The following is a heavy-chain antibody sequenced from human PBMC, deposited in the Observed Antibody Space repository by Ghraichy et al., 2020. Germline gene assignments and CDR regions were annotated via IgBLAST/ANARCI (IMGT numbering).Heavy chain of an antibody. Sequence: GGSLRLSCAASGFTFRSYWMSWVRQAPGKGLECVANIKQDGSEKYYVDSVKGRFTISRDNAKNSLYLQMNSLRAEDSAVYYCARYDGNRDGTFDYWGQGTLVTVSS. CDR1: GFTFRSYW. D-gene: IGHD5-24*01. CDR2: IKQDGSEK. CDR3: ARYDGNRDGTFDY. V-gene: IGHV3-7*01. J-gene: IGHJ4*02.